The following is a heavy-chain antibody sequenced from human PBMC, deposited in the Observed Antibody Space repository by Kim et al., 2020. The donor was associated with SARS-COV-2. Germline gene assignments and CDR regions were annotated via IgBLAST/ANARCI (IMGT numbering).Heavy chain of an antibody. J-gene: IGHJ4*02. Sequence: GGSLRLSCAASGFTFSSYAMHWVRQAPGKGLEWVAVISYDGSNKYYADSVKGRFTISRDNSKNTLYLQMNSLRAEDTAVYYCARCVGYSGYDPIDYWGQGTLVTVSS. CDR2: ISYDGSNK. V-gene: IGHV3-30*04. CDR1: GFTFSSYA. D-gene: IGHD5-12*01. CDR3: ARCVGYSGYDPIDY.